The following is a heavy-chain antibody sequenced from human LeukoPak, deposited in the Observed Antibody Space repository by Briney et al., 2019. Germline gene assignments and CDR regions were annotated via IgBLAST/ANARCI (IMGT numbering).Heavy chain of an antibody. CDR3: ARGKFIAARPNYFDY. D-gene: IGHD6-6*01. Sequence: GGSLRLSCAASGFPFSYYGMHWVRQAPGKGLEWVAVISYDGSNKYYADSVKGRFTISRDNSKNTLYLQMNSLRAEDTAVYYCARGKFIAARPNYFDYWGQGTLVTVSS. V-gene: IGHV3-30*19. CDR1: GFPFSYYG. CDR2: ISYDGSNK. J-gene: IGHJ4*02.